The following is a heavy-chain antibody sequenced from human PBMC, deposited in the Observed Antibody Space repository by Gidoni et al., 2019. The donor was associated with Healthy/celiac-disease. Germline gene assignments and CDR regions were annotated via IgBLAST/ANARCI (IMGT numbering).Heavy chain of an antibody. Sequence: QVQLVESGGGVVQPGRSLRLSCAASGFTVSGYGMHWVRQAPGKGMEWVAVISYDGRNKYYADSVKGRITISRDNSKNTLYLQMNSLRAEDTAVYYCAKDRLMITFGGVTRYGMDVWGQGTTVTVSS. CDR2: ISYDGRNK. D-gene: IGHD3-16*01. V-gene: IGHV3-30*18. J-gene: IGHJ6*02. CDR3: AKDRLMITFGGVTRYGMDV. CDR1: GFTVSGYG.